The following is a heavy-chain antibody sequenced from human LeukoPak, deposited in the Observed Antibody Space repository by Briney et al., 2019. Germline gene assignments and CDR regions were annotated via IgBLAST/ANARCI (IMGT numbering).Heavy chain of an antibody. CDR1: GFSFSNSE. D-gene: IGHD1-26*01. Sequence: GGSLRLSCAASGFSFSNSEMHWVRQAPGKGLEWVSFIRSSSSDIYYADSVKGRFTISRDNAKNSLYLQMDSLKAEDTAVYYCARVRSGSLDYWGQGTLVTVSS. CDR3: ARVRSGSLDY. J-gene: IGHJ4*02. V-gene: IGHV3-21*01. CDR2: IRSSSSDI.